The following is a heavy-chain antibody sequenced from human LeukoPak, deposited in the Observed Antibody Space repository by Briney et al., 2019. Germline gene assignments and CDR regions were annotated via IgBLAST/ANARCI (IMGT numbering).Heavy chain of an antibody. J-gene: IGHJ4*02. Sequence: PGGSLRLSCAASGFTFSTYTMNWVRQAPGKGLEWVSSLSSDRRYIYYADLVKGRFTISRDNAKNSLYLQMNSLRAEDTAVYYCARDATTPTDYWGQGTLVTVSS. CDR2: LSSDRRYI. CDR1: GFTFSTYT. CDR3: ARDATTPTDY. D-gene: IGHD4-11*01. V-gene: IGHV3-21*01.